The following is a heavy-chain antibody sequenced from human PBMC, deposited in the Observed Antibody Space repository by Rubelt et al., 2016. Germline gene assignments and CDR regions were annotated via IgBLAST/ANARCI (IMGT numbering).Heavy chain of an antibody. Sequence: QKFQGRVTITADKSTSTAYMELSSLRSEDTAVYYCARGDCSGGSCSPFDYWGQGTLVTVSS. D-gene: IGHD2-15*01. CDR3: ARGDCSGGSCSPFDY. V-gene: IGHV1-69*04. J-gene: IGHJ4*02.